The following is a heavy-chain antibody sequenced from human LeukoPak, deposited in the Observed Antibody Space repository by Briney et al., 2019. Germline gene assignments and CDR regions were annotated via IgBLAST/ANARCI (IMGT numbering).Heavy chain of an antibody. CDR3: ARAGHNSNSGGYDF. CDR2: IDPDTGDT. Sequence: GASVKDSCKPSGYTFIDHYLHWVRQAPGQGLESLGWIDPDTGDTNYPQKFQGRVTMTRDTSSSTAYMELNRLRSDDTAVYYCARAGHNSNSGGYDFWGLGTLVTVSS. J-gene: IGHJ4*02. D-gene: IGHD3-22*01. V-gene: IGHV1-2*02. CDR1: GYTFIDHY.